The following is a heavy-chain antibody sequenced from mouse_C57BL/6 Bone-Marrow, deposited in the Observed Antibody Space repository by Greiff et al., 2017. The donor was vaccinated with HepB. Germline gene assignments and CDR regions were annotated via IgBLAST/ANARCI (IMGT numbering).Heavy chain of an antibody. CDR3: TYYSNYGWFAY. J-gene: IGHJ3*01. Sequence: EVQLQESGGGLVQPGGSMKLSCVASGFTFSNYWMNWVRQSPEQGLEWVAQIRLKSDNYATHYAESVKGRFTISRDESKSSVYLQMHNLRAEDTGIYYCTYYSNYGWFAYWGQGTQVTVSA. CDR2: IRLKSDNYAT. V-gene: IGHV6-3*01. CDR1: GFTFSNYW. D-gene: IGHD2-5*01.